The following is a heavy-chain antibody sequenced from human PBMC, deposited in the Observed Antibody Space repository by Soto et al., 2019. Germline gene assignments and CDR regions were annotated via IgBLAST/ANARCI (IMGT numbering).Heavy chain of an antibody. V-gene: IGHV1-18*04. D-gene: IGHD6-19*01. CDR2: ISGYNGST. CDR3: ARDQEAGYYYGMDV. Sequence: GASVKVCYKASGYPFTSYGISCVRQAPGQGLEWMGWISGYNGSTNYAQKLQGRVTMTTDTSTSTAYMDLRSLRSDDTAVYYCARDQEAGYYYGMDVWGQGTTVTVSS. CDR1: GYPFTSYG. J-gene: IGHJ6*01.